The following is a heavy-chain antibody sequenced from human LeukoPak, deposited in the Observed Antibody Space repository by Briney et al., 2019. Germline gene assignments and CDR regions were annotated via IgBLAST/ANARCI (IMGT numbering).Heavy chain of an antibody. V-gene: IGHV1-18*01. D-gene: IGHD3-10*01. Sequence: ASVTVSCKASGYTFTTYGIIWVRQAPGQGLEWMGWISAYNGNTNYAQKLQGRVTMTTDTSTTTAYMELRSLRSDDTAVYYCARGGSITTIRGVIITDAFDIWGQGTMVTVSS. CDR3: ARGGSITTIRGVIITDAFDI. J-gene: IGHJ3*02. CDR1: GYTFTTYG. CDR2: ISAYNGNT.